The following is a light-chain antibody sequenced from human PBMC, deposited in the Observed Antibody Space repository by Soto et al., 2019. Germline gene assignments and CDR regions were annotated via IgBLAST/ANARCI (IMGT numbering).Light chain of an antibody. CDR1: SSNLGAGYD. Sequence: QPVLTQPPSVSGAPGQRVTITCTGSSSNLGAGYDVHWYQQVPGTAPKLLIFANDNRPSGVPDRFSGSKSGTSASLAITRLQAEDESFYYCQSYDSSVTGLVLFGGGTKLTVL. V-gene: IGLV1-40*01. J-gene: IGLJ2*01. CDR2: AND. CDR3: QSYDSSVTGLVL.